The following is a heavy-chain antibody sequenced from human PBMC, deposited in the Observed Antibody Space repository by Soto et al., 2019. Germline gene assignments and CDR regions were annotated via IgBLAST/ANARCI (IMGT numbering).Heavy chain of an antibody. J-gene: IGHJ4*02. CDR3: AISLLAARPPSHFDY. V-gene: IGHV3-21*01. D-gene: IGHD6-6*01. Sequence: SGGSLRLSCAASGFTFSSYSMNWVRQAPGKGLEWVSSISSSSSYIYYADSVKGRFTISRDNAKNSLYLQMNSLRAEDTAVYYCAISLLAARPPSHFDYWGQGTLVTVSS. CDR1: GFTFSSYS. CDR2: ISSSSSYI.